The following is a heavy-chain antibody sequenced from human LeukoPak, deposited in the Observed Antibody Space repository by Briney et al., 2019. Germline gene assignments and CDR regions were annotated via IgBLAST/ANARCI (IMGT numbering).Heavy chain of an antibody. Sequence: GGSLRPSCVASGFTLRSYVMNWVRQTPGKGLEWVSSISGSGDSTFYADSVKGRFSISRDNSKNTQYLQVNGLRTEDTAVYYCAKDRLLNCRGDCYIFDYWGQGTVVTVSS. CDR3: AKDRLLNCRGDCYIFDY. J-gene: IGHJ4*02. CDR2: ISGSGDST. V-gene: IGHV3-23*01. D-gene: IGHD2-21*02. CDR1: GFTLRSYV.